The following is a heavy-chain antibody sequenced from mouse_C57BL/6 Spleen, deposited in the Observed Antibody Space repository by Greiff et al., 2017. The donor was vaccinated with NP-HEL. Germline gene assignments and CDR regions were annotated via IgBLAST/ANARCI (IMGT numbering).Heavy chain of an antibody. CDR2: IDPETGGT. D-gene: IGHD6-1*01. Sequence: VQLQQSGAELVRPGASVTLSCKASGYTFTDYEMHWVKQTPVHGLEWIGAIDPETGGTAYNQKFKGKAILTADKSSSTAYMELRSLTSEDSAVYYCTLANPAWFAYWGQGTLVTVSA. J-gene: IGHJ3*01. CDR1: GYTFTDYE. V-gene: IGHV1-15*01. CDR3: TLANPAWFAY.